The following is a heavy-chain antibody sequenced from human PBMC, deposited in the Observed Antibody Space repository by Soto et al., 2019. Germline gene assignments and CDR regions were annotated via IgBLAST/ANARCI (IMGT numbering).Heavy chain of an antibody. V-gene: IGHV4-59*01. CDR1: GGSIRSSL. CDR3: ARVYGSGSLTNWFDP. CDR2: IYYSGNT. J-gene: IGHJ5*02. Sequence: PSETLSLTCTVSGGSIRSSLWGWIRQPPGKGLEWIGYIYYSGNTNYNPSLKSRVTISVDTSKNQFSLKLTSVTAADTAVYYCARVYGSGSLTNWFDPWGQGTLVTVSS. D-gene: IGHD3-10*01.